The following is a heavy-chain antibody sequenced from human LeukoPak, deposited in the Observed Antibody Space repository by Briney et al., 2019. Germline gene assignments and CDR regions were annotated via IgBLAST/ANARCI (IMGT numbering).Heavy chain of an antibody. V-gene: IGHV4-59*01. CDR3: ARDASRGTWDAFDI. J-gene: IGHJ3*02. CDR1: GGSISSYY. CDR2: IYYSGST. Sequence: SETLSLTCTVSGGSISSYYWSWIRQPPGKGLEWIGYIYYSGSTNYNPSLKSRDTISVDTSKNQFSLKLSSVTAADTAVYYCARDASRGTWDAFDIWGQGTMVTVSS.